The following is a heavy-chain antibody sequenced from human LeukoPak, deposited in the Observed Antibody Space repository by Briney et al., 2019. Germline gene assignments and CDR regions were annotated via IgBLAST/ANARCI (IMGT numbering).Heavy chain of an antibody. Sequence: TSETLSLTCTVSCGSISSYYWSWIRQPPGKGLEWIGYIYYSGSTNYNPSLKSRVTISVDTSKNQFSLKLSSVTAADTAVYYCARAGGGVRSPYYFDYWGQGTLVTVSS. V-gene: IGHV4-59*01. CDR2: IYYSGST. CDR1: CGSISSYY. J-gene: IGHJ4*02. D-gene: IGHD2-8*02. CDR3: ARAGGGVRSPYYFDY.